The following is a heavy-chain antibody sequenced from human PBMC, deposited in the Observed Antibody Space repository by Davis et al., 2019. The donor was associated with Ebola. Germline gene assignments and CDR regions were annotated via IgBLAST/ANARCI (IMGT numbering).Heavy chain of an antibody. CDR1: GGSFSGYY. CDR3: ARGWTPQFDY. J-gene: IGHJ4*02. Sequence: SETLSLTCAVYGGSFSGYYWTWIRQPPGKGLEWIGEINHSGTTNYNPSLKSRVTISIDTSKNQFSLKLSSVTAADTAVYYCARGWTPQFDYWGQGTLVTVSS. V-gene: IGHV4-34*01. CDR2: INHSGTT. D-gene: IGHD1-1*01.